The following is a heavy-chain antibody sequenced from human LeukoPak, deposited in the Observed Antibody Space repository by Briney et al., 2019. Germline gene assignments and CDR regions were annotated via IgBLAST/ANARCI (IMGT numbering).Heavy chain of an antibody. D-gene: IGHD2-15*01. Sequence: QPGGSLRLSCAVSGITLSNYGMSWVRQAPGKGLEWVAGISDSGGSTNYADSVKGRFTISRDNRKNTLYLQMNSLRAEDTAVYFCAKRGVVIRVILVGFHKEAYYFDSWGQGALVTVSS. CDR1: GITLSNYG. CDR3: AKRGVVIRVILVGFHKEAYYFDS. J-gene: IGHJ4*02. CDR2: ISDSGGST. V-gene: IGHV3-23*01.